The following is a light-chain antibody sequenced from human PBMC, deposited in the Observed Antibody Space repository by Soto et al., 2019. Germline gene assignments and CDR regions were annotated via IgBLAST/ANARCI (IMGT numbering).Light chain of an antibody. CDR1: SSDIGGYDY. Sequence: QSVLTQPRSVSGSHGQSVTISCTGTSSDIGGYDYVSWYQHHPGKAPKLIIYDVTTRPSGVPDRFSGSKSGNTASLAISGLQAEDEADYYCCSYAGSYNLIFGGGTKVTVL. CDR2: DVT. CDR3: CSYAGSYNLI. J-gene: IGLJ2*01. V-gene: IGLV2-11*01.